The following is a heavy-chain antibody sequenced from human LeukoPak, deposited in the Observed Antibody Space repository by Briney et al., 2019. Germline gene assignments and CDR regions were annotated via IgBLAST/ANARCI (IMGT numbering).Heavy chain of an antibody. V-gene: IGHV4-59*01. CDR2: IYYSGST. CDR3: ARSLADRTLSFDY. CDR1: GGSISSYY. D-gene: IGHD6-19*01. J-gene: IGHJ4*02. Sequence: SETLSLTCTVSGGSISSYYWSWIRQPPGKGLEWIGYIYYSGSTNYNPSLKSRVTISVDTSKNQFSLKLSSVTAADTAVYYCARSLADRTLSFDYWGQGTLVTVSS.